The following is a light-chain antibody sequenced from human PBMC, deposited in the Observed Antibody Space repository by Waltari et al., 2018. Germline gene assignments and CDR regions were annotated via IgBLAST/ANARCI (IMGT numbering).Light chain of an antibody. CDR1: SSDVGTYDR. V-gene: IGLV2-11*01. CDR3: CSYAGAYTYV. Sequence: SALTQPRSVSGSPGQSVTISCTGTSSDVGTYDRVSWYQQSPGKVPKLMIYDVSKRPSGVPSRFSGSKSGKTASLTISGLQAEDEADYYCCSYAGAYTYVFGTGTKVTVL. J-gene: IGLJ1*01. CDR2: DVS.